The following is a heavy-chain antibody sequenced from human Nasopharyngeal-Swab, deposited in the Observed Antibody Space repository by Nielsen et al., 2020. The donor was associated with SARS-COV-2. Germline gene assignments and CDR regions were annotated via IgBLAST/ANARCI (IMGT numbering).Heavy chain of an antibody. CDR2: IYHSGFT. CDR1: GGSISSSNW. V-gene: IGHV4-4*02. J-gene: IGHJ4*02. Sequence: GSLRLSCAVSGGSISSSNWWSWVRQPPGKGLEWIGQIYHSGFTNYNPSLKSRVTISVDRSNNQFSLTLTSVTAADTAVYYCAREVGTRHCSTTVCYTWLDYWGQGALVTVSS. CDR3: AREVGTRHCSTTVCYTWLDY. D-gene: IGHD2-2*02.